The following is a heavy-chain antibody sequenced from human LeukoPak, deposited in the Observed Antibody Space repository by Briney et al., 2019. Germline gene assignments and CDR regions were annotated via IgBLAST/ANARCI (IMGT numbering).Heavy chain of an antibody. CDR1: GFTFRIYI. CDR3: ARDWGVYYYYYMDV. J-gene: IGHJ6*03. D-gene: IGHD3-16*01. CDR2: ITSSRSTI. V-gene: IGHV3-48*01. Sequence: GGSLRLSRSPSGFTFRIYIMNSVRPAPGGGGEWGSYITSSRSTIYYADPVKGRFTISRDNVKNSLYLQMNSLRAEDTAVYYCARDWGVYYYYYMDVWGKGTTVTVSS.